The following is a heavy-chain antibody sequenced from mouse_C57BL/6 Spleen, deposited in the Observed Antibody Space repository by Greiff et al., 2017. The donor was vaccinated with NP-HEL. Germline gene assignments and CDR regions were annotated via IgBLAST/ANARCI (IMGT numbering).Heavy chain of an antibody. Sequence: DVHLVESGGGLVQPGGSLSLSCAASGFTFTDYYMSWVRQPPGKALEWLGFIRNKANGYSTEYSASVKVRFTISSANSQSILYLQMKALRAENSATYYCARCPLYYGSWGYYFDYWGQGTTLTVSS. D-gene: IGHD1-1*01. J-gene: IGHJ2*01. CDR3: ARCPLYYGSWGYYFDY. CDR1: GFTFTDYY. CDR2: IRNKANGYST. V-gene: IGHV7-3*01.